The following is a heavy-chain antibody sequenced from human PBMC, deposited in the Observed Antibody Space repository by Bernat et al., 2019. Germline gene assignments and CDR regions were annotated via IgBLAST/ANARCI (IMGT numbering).Heavy chain of an antibody. CDR1: GFTFSSYA. D-gene: IGHD4-17*01. V-gene: IGHV3-30*01. J-gene: IGHJ3*02. CDR2: ISYDGSNK. Sequence: QVQLVESGGGVVQPGRSLRLSCAASGFTFSSYAMHWVRQAPGKGLEWVAVISYDGSNKYYADSVKGRFTISRDNSKNTLYLQMNSLRAEDTVVYYCAREALFGPPTVTTESYAFDIWGQGTMVTVSS. CDR3: AREALFGPPTVTTESYAFDI.